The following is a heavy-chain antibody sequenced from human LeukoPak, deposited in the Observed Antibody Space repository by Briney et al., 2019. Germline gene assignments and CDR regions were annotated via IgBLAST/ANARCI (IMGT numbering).Heavy chain of an antibody. D-gene: IGHD3-22*01. V-gene: IGHV4-34*01. J-gene: IGHJ4*02. CDR1: GGSFSGYY. CDR2: INHSGST. Sequence: PSETLSLTCAVYGGSFSGYYWSWIRQPPGKGLEWIGEINHSGSTNYNPSLKSRVTISVDTSKNQFSLKLSSVTAADTAVYYCARGSRYYYDSSGHFHYWGQGTLVTVSS. CDR3: ARGSRYYYDSSGHFHY.